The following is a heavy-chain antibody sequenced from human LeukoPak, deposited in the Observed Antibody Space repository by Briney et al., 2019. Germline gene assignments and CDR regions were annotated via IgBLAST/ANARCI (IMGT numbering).Heavy chain of an antibody. D-gene: IGHD3-10*01. CDR3: ARRLGRKFGERFYYYHYMDV. J-gene: IGHJ6*03. CDR2: IYHSGST. Sequence: SETLSLTCAVSGGSISSGNWWSWVRQPPGKGLEWIGEIYHSGSTKYNPSLKSRVTISVDTSKNQFSLKLSPVTAADTAVYYCARRLGRKFGERFYYYHYMDVWGKGTTVTISS. CDR1: GGSISSGNW. V-gene: IGHV4-4*02.